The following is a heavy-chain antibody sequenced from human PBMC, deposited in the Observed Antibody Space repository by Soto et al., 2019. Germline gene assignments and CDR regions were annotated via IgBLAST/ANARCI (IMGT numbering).Heavy chain of an antibody. J-gene: IGHJ3*02. Sequence: QLQLQESGPGLVKPSETLSLTCTVSGGSISSSSYYWGWIRQPPGKGLEWIGSIYYSGSTYYNPSLKSRVTISVDTSKNQFSLKLSSVTAADTAVYYCANGDILTGYPLGDAFDIWGQGTMVTVSS. CDR1: GGSISSSSYY. CDR3: ANGDILTGYPLGDAFDI. V-gene: IGHV4-39*01. CDR2: IYYSGST. D-gene: IGHD3-9*01.